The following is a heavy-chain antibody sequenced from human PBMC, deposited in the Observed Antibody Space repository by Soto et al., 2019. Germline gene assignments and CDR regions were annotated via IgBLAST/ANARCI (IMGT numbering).Heavy chain of an antibody. CDR3: AKARHFSGWYLSGFHH. D-gene: IGHD6-19*01. CDR1: GSTVSSNY. Sequence: GGSLRLSCAASGSTVSSNYMSWVRQAPGKGLEWVSVIYSGGSTYYADSVKGRFTISRDNSKNTLYLQMNSLRAEDTAVYYCAKARHFSGWYLSGFHHWGQGTLVSVSS. J-gene: IGHJ1*01. CDR2: IYSGGST. V-gene: IGHV3-66*01.